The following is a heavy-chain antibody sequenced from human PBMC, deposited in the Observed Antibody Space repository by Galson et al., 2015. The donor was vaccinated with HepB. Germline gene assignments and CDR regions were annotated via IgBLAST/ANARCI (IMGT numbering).Heavy chain of an antibody. CDR2: IIPFLRTV. Sequence: SVKVSCKASGGTLSSYTLTWVRQAPGQGLEWMGRIIPFLRTVSYAQRIQGRAKITADESTSTAYMELSSLRSEDTAVYYCARESYYDSRGYWHGYYFYGMDVWGQGTTVIVSS. V-gene: IGHV1-69*08. CDR1: GGTLSSYT. D-gene: IGHD3-22*01. J-gene: IGHJ6*02. CDR3: ARESYYDSRGYWHGYYFYGMDV.